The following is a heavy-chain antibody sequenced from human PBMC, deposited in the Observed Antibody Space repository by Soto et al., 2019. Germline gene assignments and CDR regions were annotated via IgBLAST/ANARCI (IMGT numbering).Heavy chain of an antibody. Sequence: PGGFLRLSYTASCFTFRNAGVNWIRQAQGKGLEWVGRIKSKTDGGTTDYAAPVKGRFTISRDDSKNTLYLQMNSLKTEDTAVYYFTADPVTRIVVVLSSGWGQGTFVTVSS. D-gene: IGHD3-22*01. J-gene: IGHJ4*02. CDR1: CFTFRNAG. V-gene: IGHV3-15*07. CDR3: TADPVTRIVVVLSSG. CDR2: IKSKTDGGTT.